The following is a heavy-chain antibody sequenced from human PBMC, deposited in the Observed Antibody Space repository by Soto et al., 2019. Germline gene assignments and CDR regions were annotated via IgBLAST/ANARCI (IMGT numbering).Heavy chain of an antibody. Sequence: GKSLRVSCAASGFTFGGFYMGWIRQAPGRGLEWVSFISGSGGIIYLADSVKGRFAISRDNTKNSLYLQMNSQRAEDTAVYYCGRDTYYDGSGYHSGGVDFWGQGTLVTVSS. CDR1: GFTFGGFY. D-gene: IGHD3-22*01. CDR3: GRDTYYDGSGYHSGGVDF. V-gene: IGHV3-11*01. J-gene: IGHJ4*02. CDR2: ISGSGGII.